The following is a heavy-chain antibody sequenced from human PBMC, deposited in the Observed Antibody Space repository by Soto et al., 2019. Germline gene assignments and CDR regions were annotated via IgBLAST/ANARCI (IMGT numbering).Heavy chain of an antibody. Sequence: SETLSLTCAVYGGSFSGYYWSWIRQPPGKGLEWIGEINHSGSTNYNPSLKSRVTISVDTSKNQFSLKLSSVTAADTAVYYCARGKKYATHNYYYYYMDVWGKGTTVTVSS. D-gene: IGHD2-15*01. J-gene: IGHJ6*03. CDR3: ARGKKYATHNYYYYYMDV. CDR1: GGSFSGYY. V-gene: IGHV4-34*01. CDR2: INHSGST.